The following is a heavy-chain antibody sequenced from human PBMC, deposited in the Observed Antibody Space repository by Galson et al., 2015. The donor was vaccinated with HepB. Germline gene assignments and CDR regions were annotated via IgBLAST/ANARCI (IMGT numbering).Heavy chain of an antibody. J-gene: IGHJ6*02. CDR1: GGTFSSYA. V-gene: IGHV1-69*04. D-gene: IGHD6-19*01. CDR2: IIPILGIA. Sequence: SVKVSCKASGGTFSSYAISWVRQAPGQGLEWMGRIIPILGIANYAQKFQGRVTITADKSTSTAYMELSSLRSEDTAVYYCAREPDWSGWYGYYYYGMDVWGQGTTVTVSS. CDR3: AREPDWSGWYGYYYYGMDV.